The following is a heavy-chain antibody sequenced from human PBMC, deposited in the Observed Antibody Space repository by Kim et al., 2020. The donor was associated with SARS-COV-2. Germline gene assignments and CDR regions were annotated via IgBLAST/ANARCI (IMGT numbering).Heavy chain of an antibody. V-gene: IGHV3-33*06. J-gene: IGHJ4*02. CDR3: ANFES. Sequence: GGSLRLSCAASGFPFNVYGMHWVRQAPGKGLEWVAVIRSDGSDKYYADCVKGRFIISRDNSKNMLYLQMNSLRVEDTAVYYCANFESWGQGTLVTVSS. CDR1: GFPFNVYG. CDR2: IRSDGSDK.